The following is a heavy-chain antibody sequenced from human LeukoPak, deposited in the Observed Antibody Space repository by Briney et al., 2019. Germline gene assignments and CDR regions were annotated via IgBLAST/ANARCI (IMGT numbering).Heavy chain of an antibody. CDR1: GFPFSTYG. D-gene: IGHD2-2*01. V-gene: IGHV3-30*18. CDR3: AKLGCSSTRCYINY. Sequence: GESLRLSCAASGFPFSTYGMRWVRQAPGKGLEWVAVISYDGSDQYYADSVKGRFTVSRDNSKNTLYLQMNSLRVEDTAVYYCAKLGCSSTRCYINYWGQGTLVTVSS. CDR2: ISYDGSDQ. J-gene: IGHJ4*02.